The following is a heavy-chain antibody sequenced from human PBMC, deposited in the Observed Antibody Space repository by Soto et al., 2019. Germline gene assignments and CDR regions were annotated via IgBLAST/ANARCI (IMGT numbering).Heavy chain of an antibody. CDR2: ISAYNGNT. CDR3: ARVGRYYDILTGYWPGGMDV. J-gene: IGHJ6*02. D-gene: IGHD3-9*01. CDR1: GYTFTSHG. Sequence: QVQLVQSGAEVKKPGASVKVSCKASGYTFTSHGISWVRQAPGQGLEWMGWISAYNGNTNYAQKLQGRVTMTTDTSTSTAYMELRSLRSDDTAVYYCARVGRYYDILTGYWPGGMDVWGQGTTVTVSS. V-gene: IGHV1-18*01.